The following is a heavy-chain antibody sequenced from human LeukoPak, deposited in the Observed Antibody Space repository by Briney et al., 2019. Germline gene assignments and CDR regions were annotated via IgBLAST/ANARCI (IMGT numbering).Heavy chain of an antibody. V-gene: IGHV4-59*01. CDR3: AGDERSSWYEY. Sequence: PSETLSLTCTVSGGSTSSYYWTWIRQPPGKGLEWIGYIYYSGSINYNPSLKSRVTISVDTSKNQFSLRLSSVTAADTAVYYCAGDERSSWYEYWGQGTLVTVSS. J-gene: IGHJ4*02. CDR2: IYYSGSI. D-gene: IGHD6-13*01. CDR1: GGSTSSYY.